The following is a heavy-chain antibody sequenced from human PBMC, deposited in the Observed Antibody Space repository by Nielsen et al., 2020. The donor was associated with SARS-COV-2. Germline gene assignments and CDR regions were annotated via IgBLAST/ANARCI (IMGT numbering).Heavy chain of an antibody. CDR3: AKTVDFWSGYYPIFDY. CDR2: ISGSGGST. V-gene: IGHV3-23*01. CDR1: GFTFSSYA. Sequence: GGSLRLSCAASGFTFSSYAMSWVRQAPGKGLEWVSAISGSGGSTYYADSVKGRFTISRDNSKNTLYLQMNSLRAEDTAVYYCAKTVDFWSGYYPIFDYWGQGTLVTVSS. D-gene: IGHD3-3*01. J-gene: IGHJ4*02.